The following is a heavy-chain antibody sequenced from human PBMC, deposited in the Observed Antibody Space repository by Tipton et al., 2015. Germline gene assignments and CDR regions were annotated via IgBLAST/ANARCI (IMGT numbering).Heavy chain of an antibody. V-gene: IGHV4-38-2*01. D-gene: IGHD4-11*01. Sequence: LRLSCDVSSYSISSGYYWGWIRQPPGKGLEWIGYIYYTGNTNYHASLRSRVTISLDTSKKQFSLMLTSVTAADTAVYYCARGYSNYWGYWGQGTLVTVSS. J-gene: IGHJ4*02. CDR1: SYSISSGYY. CDR3: ARGYSNYWGY. CDR2: IYYTGNT.